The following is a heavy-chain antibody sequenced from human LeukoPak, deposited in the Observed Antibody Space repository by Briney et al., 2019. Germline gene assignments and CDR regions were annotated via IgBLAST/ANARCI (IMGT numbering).Heavy chain of an antibody. CDR3: ARVSGSSWAYDY. J-gene: IGHJ4*02. Sequence: ASQTLSLTCTVSGGSMSRGDFYWSWIRQPAGEGLEWIGRVSTSGSTNYNPSLKSRVTISIDTSRNQFSLMVSSVTAADTAVYYCARVSGSSWAYDYWGQGTLVTDSS. CDR1: GGSMSRGDFY. V-gene: IGHV4-61*02. CDR2: VSTSGST. D-gene: IGHD6-13*01.